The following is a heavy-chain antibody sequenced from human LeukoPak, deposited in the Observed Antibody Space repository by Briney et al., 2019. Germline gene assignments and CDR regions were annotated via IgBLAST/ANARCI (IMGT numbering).Heavy chain of an antibody. CDR1: GFTFTTYW. CDR3: AKDSLERRPRPTYFDY. CDR2: IKQDGTEK. Sequence: GGSLRLSCAASGFTFTTYWLGWVRQPPGKGLEWVANIKQDGTEKYYVDSVKGRFTISRDNSKNTLYLQMNSLRAEDTAVYYCAKDSLERRPRPTYFDYWGQGTLVTVSS. J-gene: IGHJ4*02. V-gene: IGHV3-7*03. D-gene: IGHD1-1*01.